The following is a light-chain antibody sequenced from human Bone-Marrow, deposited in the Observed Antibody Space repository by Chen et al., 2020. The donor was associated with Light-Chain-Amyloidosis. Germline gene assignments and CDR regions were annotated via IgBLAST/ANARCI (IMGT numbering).Light chain of an antibody. V-gene: IGLV3-25*03. J-gene: IGLJ2*01. CDR2: RDT. CDR1: DLPTQY. Sequence: SYALTQPPSVSVSPGQTARITCSGDDLPTQYAYWYQQKPGQAPVLVIHRDTERPSGISDRFTGSSSGTTATLTISGVQAEDAADYHCQSADSSGTYEVIFGGGTKLTVL. CDR3: QSADSSGTYEVI.